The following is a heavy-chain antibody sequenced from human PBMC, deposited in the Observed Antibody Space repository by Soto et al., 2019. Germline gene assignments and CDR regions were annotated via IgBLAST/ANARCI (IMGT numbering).Heavy chain of an antibody. J-gene: IGHJ6*02. CDR1: GGTFSSYA. Sequence: QVQLVQSGAEVKKPGSSVKVSCKASGGTFSSYAISWVRQAPGQGLEWMGGIIPIFGTANYAQKFQGRVTITADESTSTAYRELSSLRSEDTAVYYCARDQGVTTSGGYYYGMDVWGQGTTVTVSS. CDR2: IIPIFGTA. CDR3: ARDQGVTTSGGYYYGMDV. D-gene: IGHD4-17*01. V-gene: IGHV1-69*12.